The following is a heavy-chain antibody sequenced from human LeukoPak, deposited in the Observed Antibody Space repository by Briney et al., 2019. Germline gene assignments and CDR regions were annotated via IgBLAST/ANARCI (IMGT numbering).Heavy chain of an antibody. CDR1: GGSISSSSYY. CDR3: ATNPGYYYDSSGYIGSGY. J-gene: IGHJ4*02. D-gene: IGHD3-22*01. Sequence: SETLSLTCTVSGGSISSSSYYWGWIRQPPGKGLEWIGSIYYSGSTYYNPSLKSRVTISVDASKNQFSLKLSSVTAADTAVYYCATNPGYYYDSSGYIGSGYWGQGTLVTVSS. CDR2: IYYSGST. V-gene: IGHV4-39*07.